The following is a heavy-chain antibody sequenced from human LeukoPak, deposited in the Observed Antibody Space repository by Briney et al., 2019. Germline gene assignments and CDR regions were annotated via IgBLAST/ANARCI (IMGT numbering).Heavy chain of an antibody. CDR1: GFTFSTYP. Sequence: GGSLRLSCAASGFTFSTYPMNWVRQAPGKGLEWVSTISSSGGATHYADSVKGRFTISRDNSKNTLYLQMNSLRAEDTAVYYCAKDLLVAATPFDHWGQGTLVTVST. CDR3: AKDLLVAATPFDH. J-gene: IGHJ4*02. CDR2: ISSSGGAT. D-gene: IGHD2-15*01. V-gene: IGHV3-23*01.